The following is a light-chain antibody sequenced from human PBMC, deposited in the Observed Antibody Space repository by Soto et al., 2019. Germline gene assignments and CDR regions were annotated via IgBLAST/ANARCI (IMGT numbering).Light chain of an antibody. J-gene: IGKJ1*01. V-gene: IGKV3-15*01. CDR3: QHYNSYSEA. CDR1: QSVRNN. CDR2: AAS. Sequence: EIVMTQSPATLSVSPGERATLSCRASQSVRNNLAWYQQKPGLPPRLLIYAASTRATGIPARFSGNGSETEFTLTIDSLQSEDFATYYCQHYNSYSEAFGQGTKVDI.